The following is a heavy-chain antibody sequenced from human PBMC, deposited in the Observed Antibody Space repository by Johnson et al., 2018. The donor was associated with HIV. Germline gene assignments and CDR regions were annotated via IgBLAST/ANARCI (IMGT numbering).Heavy chain of an antibody. D-gene: IGHD6-19*01. Sequence: VQLVESGGGVVQPGGSLRLSCAASGFTFDDYGMSWVRQAPGKGLEWVSVIYSGGSRHYRDSVKGRFTVSRDSSRNTVYLQMNSLRAEDTALYYCARRGGSGWSAFDIWGQGTIVTVSS. J-gene: IGHJ3*02. CDR2: IYSGGSR. V-gene: IGHV3-66*01. CDR3: ARRGGSGWSAFDI. CDR1: GFTFDDYG.